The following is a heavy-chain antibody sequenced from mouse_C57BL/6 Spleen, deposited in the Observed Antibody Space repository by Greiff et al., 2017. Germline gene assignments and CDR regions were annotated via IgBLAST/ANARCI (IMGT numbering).Heavy chain of an antibody. D-gene: IGHD1-1*02. CDR3: AREDGGGYPYAMDY. V-gene: IGHV5-4*01. CDR2: ISDGGSYT. Sequence: DVQLVESGGGLVKPGGSLKLSCAASGFTFSSYAMSWVRQTPEKRLEWVATISDGGSYTYYPDNVKGRFTISRDNAKNNLYLQMSHLKSEDTAMYYCAREDGGGYPYAMDYWGQGTSVTVSS. J-gene: IGHJ4*01. CDR1: GFTFSSYA.